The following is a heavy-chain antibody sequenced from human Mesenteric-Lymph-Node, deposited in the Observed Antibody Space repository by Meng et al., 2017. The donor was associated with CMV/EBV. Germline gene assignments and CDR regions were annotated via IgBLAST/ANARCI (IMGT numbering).Heavy chain of an antibody. J-gene: IGHJ6*02. V-gene: IGHV4-61*01. CDR3: ARDLSSSSFFGMDV. Sequence: SETLSLTCTISGGSVSSDFYYWSWIRQPPGKGLEWIAYIHNSGSTNYNPSLKSRITISVDTSKNQFSLKLSSVTAADTAVYYCARDLSSSSFFGMDVWGRGTTVTVSS. CDR1: GGSVSSDFYY. D-gene: IGHD6-13*01. CDR2: IHNSGST.